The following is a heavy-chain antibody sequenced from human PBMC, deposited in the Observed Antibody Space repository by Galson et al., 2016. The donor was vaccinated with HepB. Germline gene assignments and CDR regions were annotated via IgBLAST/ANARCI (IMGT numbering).Heavy chain of an antibody. CDR2: ISSSGSTI. V-gene: IGHV3-11*01. CDR1: GFTFSDYY. J-gene: IGHJ4*02. CDR3: ARDNGDFWSGYTDGLFDY. Sequence: SLRLSCAASGFTFSDYYMSWIRQAPGKGLEWVSYISSSGSTIYYADSVKGRVTISRDNAKNSLYLQMNSLRAEDTAVYYCARDNGDFWSGYTDGLFDYWGQGTLVTVSS. D-gene: IGHD3-3*01.